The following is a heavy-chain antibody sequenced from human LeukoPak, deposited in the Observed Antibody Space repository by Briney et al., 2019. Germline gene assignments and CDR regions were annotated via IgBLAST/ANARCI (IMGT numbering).Heavy chain of an antibody. Sequence: SETLSLTCTVSGGSISSSSYYWGWIRQPPGKGLEWIGSIYYSGSTYYNPSLKSRVTISVDTSKNQFSLKLSSVTAADTAVYYCARDFYDFWSGWPYWGQGTLVTVSS. CDR2: IYYSGST. D-gene: IGHD3-3*01. CDR1: GGSISSSSYY. V-gene: IGHV4-39*02. CDR3: ARDFYDFWSGWPY. J-gene: IGHJ4*02.